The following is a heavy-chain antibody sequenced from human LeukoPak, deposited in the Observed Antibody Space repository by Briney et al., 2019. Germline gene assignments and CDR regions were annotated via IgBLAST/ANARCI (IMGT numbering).Heavy chain of an antibody. V-gene: IGHV3-7*03. D-gene: IGHD3-22*01. CDR2: IKHDGSEK. CDR3: AKDLTSYYYDSSGYYSGDY. J-gene: IGHJ4*02. Sequence: PGGSPRLSCAASGFTFSRHWMTWVRQVPGKGLEWVANIKHDGSEKNYVDSVKGRFTISRDNAKNSLYLQMNSLRAEDTAVYYCAKDLTSYYYDSSGYYSGDYWGQGTLVTVSS. CDR1: GFTFSRHW.